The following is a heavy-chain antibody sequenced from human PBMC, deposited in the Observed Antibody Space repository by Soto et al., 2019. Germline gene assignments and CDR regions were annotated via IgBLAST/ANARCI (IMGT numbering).Heavy chain of an antibody. J-gene: IGHJ5*02. D-gene: IGHD1-20*01. V-gene: IGHV4-31*03. Sequence: QVQLQESGPGLVKPSQTLSLTCTVSGGSISSGGYYWSWIRQHPGKGLEWIGYIYYSGSTYYNPSLQTRATLSVDTSKTPFSLTRSSVTAAATAVYDCARVGGIPRTTGVGTWGQGTLVTVSS. CDR3: ARVGGIPRTTGVGT. CDR1: GGSISSGGYY. CDR2: IYYSGST.